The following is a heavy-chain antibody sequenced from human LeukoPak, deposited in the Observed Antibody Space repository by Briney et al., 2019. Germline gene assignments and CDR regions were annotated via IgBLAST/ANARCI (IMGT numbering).Heavy chain of an antibody. J-gene: IGHJ5*02. CDR2: MNPNSGNT. V-gene: IGHV1-8*03. CDR1: GYTFTSYD. CDR3: ARSPRATTNPRKTYNWFDP. D-gene: IGHD1-26*01. Sequence: GASVKVSCKASGYTFTSYDINWVRQATGQGLEWMGWMNPNSGNTGYAQKFQGRVTITRNTSISTAYMELSSLRSEDTAVYYCARSPRATTNPRKTYNWFDPWGQGTLVTVSS.